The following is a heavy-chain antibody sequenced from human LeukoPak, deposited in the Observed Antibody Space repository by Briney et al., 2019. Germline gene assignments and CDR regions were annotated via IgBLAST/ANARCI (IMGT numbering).Heavy chain of an antibody. CDR3: ARSDQLRWFGDPRRPYYYGMDV. Sequence: PGESLKISCKASGYSFADYWIGWVRQMPGKGLEWMGIIYPGDSDTRYSPSFQGQVTISADKSIRTAYLQWSSLKASDTAMYYCARSDQLRWFGDPRRPYYYGMDVWGQGTTVTVSS. J-gene: IGHJ6*02. D-gene: IGHD3-10*01. CDR1: GYSFADYW. CDR2: IYPGDSDT. V-gene: IGHV5-51*01.